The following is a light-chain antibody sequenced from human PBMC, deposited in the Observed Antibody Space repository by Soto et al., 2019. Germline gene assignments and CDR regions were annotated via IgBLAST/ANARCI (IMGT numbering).Light chain of an antibody. J-gene: IGKJ1*01. V-gene: IGKV3-15*01. CDR2: GAS. CDR3: QRYKRRHQT. Sequence: EIVMTQSTATLSVSPGERATLSCRASQSVSSNLAWYQQKPGQAPSLLIYGASNRATGIPARFSGSRSGTKITLTISSLQSKDIAVYYWQRYKRRHQTFGQGNKVEIK. CDR1: QSVSSN.